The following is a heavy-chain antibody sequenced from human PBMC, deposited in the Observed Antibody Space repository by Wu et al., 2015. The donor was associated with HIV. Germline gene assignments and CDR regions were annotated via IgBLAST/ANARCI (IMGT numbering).Heavy chain of an antibody. Sequence: QVQLVQSGTDAQKPGASVKVSCKASGYTFTDYFIHWVRQAPGQGLEWMGWTNLNTGGTNYAPKFQGRVTMTRDTSISTAYIELSRLTSDDTALYYCARDELFRVDDAFDMWGQGTLVTVSS. CDR3: ARDELFRVDDAFDM. CDR2: TNLNTGGT. J-gene: IGHJ3*02. D-gene: IGHD3-10*01. V-gene: IGHV1-2*02. CDR1: GYTFTDYF.